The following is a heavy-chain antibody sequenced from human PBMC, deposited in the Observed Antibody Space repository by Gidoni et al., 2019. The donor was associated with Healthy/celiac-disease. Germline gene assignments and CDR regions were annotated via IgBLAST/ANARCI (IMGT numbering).Heavy chain of an antibody. CDR2: ISGSGGST. CDR1: GFTFSSYA. Sequence: EVQLLESGGGLVQPGGSLRLSCAASGFTFSSYAMCWVRQAPGKGLEWVSAISGSGGSTYYADSVKGRFTISRDNSKNTLYLQMNSLRAEDTAVYYCAEPYDILTGGIWGQGTMVTVSS. J-gene: IGHJ3*02. V-gene: IGHV3-23*01. D-gene: IGHD3-9*01. CDR3: AEPYDILTGGI.